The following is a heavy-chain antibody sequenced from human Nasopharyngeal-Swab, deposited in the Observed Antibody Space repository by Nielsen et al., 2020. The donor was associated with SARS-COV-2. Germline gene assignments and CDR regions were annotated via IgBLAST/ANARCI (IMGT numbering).Heavy chain of an antibody. D-gene: IGHD3-10*01. CDR3: AGRSATSGTFDY. V-gene: IGHV3-21*01. CDR1: GFPFSTYT. Sequence: GGSLRLSCAASGFPFSTYTMNWVRQAPGKGLEWVSSITSRGTYIYYADSAKGRFTISRDNAKQSVDLQMNDLSDEDTALYFCAGRSATSGTFDYWGQGTLVTVSS. J-gene: IGHJ4*02. CDR2: ITSRGTYI.